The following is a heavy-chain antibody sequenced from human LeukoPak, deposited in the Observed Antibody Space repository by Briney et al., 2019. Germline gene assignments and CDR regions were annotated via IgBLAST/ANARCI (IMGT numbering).Heavy chain of an antibody. V-gene: IGHV3-48*02. D-gene: IGHD6-13*01. CDR1: GFTFSSYS. CDR2: ISSSSSTI. J-gene: IGHJ5*02. Sequence: GGSLRLSCAASGFTFSSYSMNWVRQAPGKGLEWVSYISSSSSTIYYADSVKGRFTISRDNAKNSLYLQMNSLRDEDTALYYCARDDIRLEAAGNNWFDPWGQGTLVTVSS. CDR3: ARDDIRLEAAGNNWFDP.